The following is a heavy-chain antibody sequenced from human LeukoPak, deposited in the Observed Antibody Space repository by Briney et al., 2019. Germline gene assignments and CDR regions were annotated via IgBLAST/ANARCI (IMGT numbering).Heavy chain of an antibody. V-gene: IGHV4-34*01. J-gene: IGHJ3*02. CDR3: ARGSQWCYDFWSGYYIKCEVDDAFDI. CDR1: GGSFSGYY. D-gene: IGHD3-3*01. CDR2: INHSGST. Sequence: SETLSLTCAVYGGSFSGYYWSWIRQPPGKGLEWIGEINHSGSTNYNPSLKSRVTISVDTSKNQFSLKLSSVTAADTAVYYCARGSQWCYDFWSGYYIKCEVDDAFDIWGQGTMVTVSS.